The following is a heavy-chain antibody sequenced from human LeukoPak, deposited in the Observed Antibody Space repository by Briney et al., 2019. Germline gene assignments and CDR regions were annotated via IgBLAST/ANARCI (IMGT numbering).Heavy chain of an antibody. J-gene: IGHJ4*02. CDR3: ARDLLARIAVAGTFDY. CDR2: ISAYNGNT. D-gene: IGHD6-19*01. V-gene: IGHV1-18*04. Sequence: ASVKVSCKASGYTFTSYYMHWVRQAPGQGLEWMGWISAYNGNTNYAQKLQGRVTMTTDTSTSTAYMELRSLRSDDTAVYYCARDLLARIAVAGTFDYWGQGTLVTVSS. CDR1: GYTFTSYY.